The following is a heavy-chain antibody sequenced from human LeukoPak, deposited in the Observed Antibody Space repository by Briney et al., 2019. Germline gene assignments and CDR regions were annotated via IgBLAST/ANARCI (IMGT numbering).Heavy chain of an antibody. CDR1: GFTFSSYW. D-gene: IGHD5-24*01. Sequence: PGGSLRLSCAASGFTFSSYWMSWVRQAPGKGLEWVANIKQDGSEKYYVDSVKGRFTISRDNAKNSLYLQMNSLRADDTAVYYCAKRRDGYNNGAFDIWGQGTMVIVSS. CDR3: AKRRDGYNNGAFDI. J-gene: IGHJ3*02. CDR2: IKQDGSEK. V-gene: IGHV3-7*03.